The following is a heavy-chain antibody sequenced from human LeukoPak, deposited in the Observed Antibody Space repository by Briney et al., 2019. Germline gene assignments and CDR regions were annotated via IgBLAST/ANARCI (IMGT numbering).Heavy chain of an antibody. J-gene: IGHJ6*02. D-gene: IGHD6-13*01. CDR1: GGSISSYY. CDR2: IYYSGST. V-gene: IGHV4-59*08. CDR3: ARQAAAGTAPSDYGMDV. Sequence: SETLSLTCTVSGGSISSYYWSWLRQPPGKGLEWLGYIYYSGSTNYNPSLKSRVTISVDTSKNQFSLKLSSVTAADTAVYYCARQAAAGTAPSDYGMDVWGQGTTVTVSS.